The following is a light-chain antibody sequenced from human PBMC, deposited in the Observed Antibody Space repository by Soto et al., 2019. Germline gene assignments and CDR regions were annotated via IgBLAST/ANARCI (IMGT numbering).Light chain of an antibody. CDR2: LGS. CDR1: QSLLHSNGYNY. J-gene: IGKJ5*01. CDR3: MQALRAPIT. V-gene: IGKV2-28*01. Sequence: DIVMTQSPLSLPVTRGEPASISCRSSQSLLHSNGYNYLDWYLQKQGQSPQLLTYLGSNRASGVPDRFSGSGSGTHFTLKISTAEAEDVGRYFCMQALRAPITFGQGTRREI.